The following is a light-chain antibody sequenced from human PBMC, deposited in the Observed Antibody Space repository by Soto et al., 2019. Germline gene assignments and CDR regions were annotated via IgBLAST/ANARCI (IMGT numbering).Light chain of an antibody. Sequence: EFVLTQSPGTLSVSPGERATLSCRASQSVSSYLAWYQQKPGQAPRLLIYDASNRATGIPARFSGSGSGTDFTLTISSLEPEDFAVYYCQQRSNWPPITFGQGTRLEI. J-gene: IGKJ5*01. CDR2: DAS. CDR3: QQRSNWPPIT. CDR1: QSVSSY. V-gene: IGKV3-11*01.